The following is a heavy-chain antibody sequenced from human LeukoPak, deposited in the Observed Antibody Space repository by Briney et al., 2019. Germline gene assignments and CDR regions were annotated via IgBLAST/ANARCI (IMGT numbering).Heavy chain of an antibody. CDR2: ISSTGTSI. J-gene: IGHJ4*02. CDR1: GFTFSSYA. Sequence: QPGGSLRLSCAASGFTFSSYAMIWVRQAPGKGLEWVSYISSTGTSIYYADSVKGRFTISRDNAKNSLYLQMNSLRAEDTAVYYCARDDGDNAYDYWGQGTLVTVSS. CDR3: ARDDGDNAYDY. D-gene: IGHD4-17*01. V-gene: IGHV3-48*01.